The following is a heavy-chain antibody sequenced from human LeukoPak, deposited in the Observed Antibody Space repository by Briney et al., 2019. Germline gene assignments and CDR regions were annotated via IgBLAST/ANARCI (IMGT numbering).Heavy chain of an antibody. Sequence: ASVKVSCKASGGTFSSYAISWVRQAPGQGLEWMGGIIPIFGTANYAQKFQGRVTITADESTSTAYMELGSLRSEDTAVYYCARDWDGYNSGNYWGQGTLVTVSS. CDR1: GGTFSSYA. J-gene: IGHJ4*02. CDR3: ARDWDGYNSGNY. CDR2: IIPIFGTA. D-gene: IGHD5-24*01. V-gene: IGHV1-69*01.